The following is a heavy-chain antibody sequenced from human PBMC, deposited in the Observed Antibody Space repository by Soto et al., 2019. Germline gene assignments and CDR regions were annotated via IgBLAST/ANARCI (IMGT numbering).Heavy chain of an antibody. CDR3: TTDPAYFDFWSTYLGWFDP. J-gene: IGHJ5*02. CDR2: IKSKADGGTT. Sequence: EVQLMESGGGLVKPGGSLRLSCAASGFTLRNAWMNWVRQAPGKGLEWVGRIKSKADGGTTDYAAPVKGGFTISRDDSKNTLSLQMNSLKTEDTGVYYCTTDPAYFDFWSTYLGWFDPWGQGTLVTVSS. V-gene: IGHV3-15*01. CDR1: GFTLRNAW. D-gene: IGHD3-3*01.